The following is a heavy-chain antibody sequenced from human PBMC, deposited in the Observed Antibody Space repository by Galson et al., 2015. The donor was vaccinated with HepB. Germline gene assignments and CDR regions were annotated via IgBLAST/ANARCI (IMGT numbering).Heavy chain of an antibody. D-gene: IGHD3-10*01. V-gene: IGHV3-23*01. J-gene: IGHJ4*02. CDR2: ISGSGGST. Sequence: SLRLSCAASGFTFSSYAMSWVRQAPGKGLEWVSAISGSGGSTYYADSVKGRFTISRDNSKNTLYLQMNSLRAEDTAVYYCAKDPRKFYYGSGSSVDYWGQGTLVTVSS. CDR3: AKDPRKFYYGSGSSVDY. CDR1: GFTFSSYA.